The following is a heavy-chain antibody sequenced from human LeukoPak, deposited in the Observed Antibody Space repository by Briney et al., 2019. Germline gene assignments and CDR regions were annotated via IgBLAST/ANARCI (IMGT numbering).Heavy chain of an antibody. CDR3: ARDGVAAAGNFDY. Sequence: ASVKVSCKASGGTFSSYAISWVRQAPGQGLEWMGGIIPIFGTANYAQKFQGRVTITADESTSTAYMELSSLRCEDTAVYYCARDGVAAAGNFDYWGQGTLVTVSS. D-gene: IGHD6-13*01. V-gene: IGHV1-69*01. CDR2: IIPIFGTA. CDR1: GGTFSSYA. J-gene: IGHJ4*02.